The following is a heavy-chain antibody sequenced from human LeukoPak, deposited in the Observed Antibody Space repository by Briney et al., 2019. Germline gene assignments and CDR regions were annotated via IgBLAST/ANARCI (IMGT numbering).Heavy chain of an antibody. CDR2: ISGSGVTM. V-gene: IGHV3-48*03. J-gene: IGHJ4*02. CDR3: AREDIRLDYFDY. D-gene: IGHD6-19*01. CDR1: GFTVSSNH. Sequence: GGSLRLSCAASGFTVSSNHMNWVRQAPGRGLEWVSYISGSGVTMYYADSVKGRFTISRDDAKNSLYLQMNSLRAEDTAVYYCAREDIRLDYFDYWGQGTLVTVP.